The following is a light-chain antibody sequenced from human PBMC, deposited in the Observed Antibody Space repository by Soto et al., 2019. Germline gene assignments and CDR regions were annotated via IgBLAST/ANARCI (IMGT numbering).Light chain of an antibody. CDR2: AAT. CDR1: QSISAH. Sequence: DIQMTQSPSSLSASVGDRVTNTCRASQSISAHLNWYQQKPGKAPKVLIYAATNLESGVPSRFSGSGSGTELTLTISSLQPEDFATYYCQQGYTTPGTFGQGTKVE. V-gene: IGKV1-39*01. CDR3: QQGYTTPGT. J-gene: IGKJ1*01.